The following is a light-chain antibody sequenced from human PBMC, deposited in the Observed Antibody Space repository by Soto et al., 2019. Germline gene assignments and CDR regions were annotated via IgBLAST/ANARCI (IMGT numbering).Light chain of an antibody. CDR1: QSVFYSPNSKNY. CDR2: WAS. CDR3: QQYYSSPLT. V-gene: IGKV4-1*01. J-gene: IGKJ3*01. Sequence: DIVMTQSPASLAVSLGERATINCKSSQSVFYSPNSKNYLAWYQQRPGQPPKLLIYWASTRESGVPDRFSGSGSGTEFTLTISSLQAEDVAVYYCQQYYSSPLTFGPGTKVDIK.